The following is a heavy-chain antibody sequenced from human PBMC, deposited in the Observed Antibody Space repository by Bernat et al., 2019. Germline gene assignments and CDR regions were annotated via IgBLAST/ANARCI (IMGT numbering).Heavy chain of an antibody. Sequence: QVQLVESGGGVVQPGRSLRLSCAASGFTFSSYSMHWVRQAPGKGLEWVAVISYDGSNKYYADSVKGRFTISRDNSKNTLYLQMNSLRAEDTAVYYCAKDYTEYYYGSGSYFDYWGQGTLVTVSS. CDR2: ISYDGSNK. J-gene: IGHJ4*02. D-gene: IGHD3-10*01. CDR3: AKDYTEYYYGSGSYFDY. CDR1: GFTFSSYS. V-gene: IGHV3-30*18.